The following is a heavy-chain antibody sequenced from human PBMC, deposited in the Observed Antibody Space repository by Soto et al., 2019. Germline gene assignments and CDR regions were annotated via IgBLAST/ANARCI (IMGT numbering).Heavy chain of an antibody. D-gene: IGHD6-19*01. J-gene: IGHJ4*02. Sequence: ASVKVSCKASGYTFTSYGISWVRQAPGQGLEWMGWINPNSGGTNYAQKFQGWVTMTRDTSISTAYMELSRLRSDDTAVYYCARAYSSGWYDYWGQGTLVTVSS. CDR2: INPNSGGT. CDR1: GYTFTSYG. CDR3: ARAYSSGWYDY. V-gene: IGHV1-2*04.